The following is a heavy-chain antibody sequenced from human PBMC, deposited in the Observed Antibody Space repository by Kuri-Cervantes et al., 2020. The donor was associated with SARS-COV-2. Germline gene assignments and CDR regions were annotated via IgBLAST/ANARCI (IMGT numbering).Heavy chain of an antibody. CDR2: ISSSSSYI. Sequence: GGSLRPSCAASGFTSSSYSMNWVRQAPGKGLEWVSSISSSSSYIYYADSVKGRFTISRDNAKNSLYLQMNSLRAEDTAVYYCARDRGEDIVVVVAASAYDYWGQGTLVTVSS. D-gene: IGHD2-15*01. J-gene: IGHJ4*02. CDR1: GFTSSSYS. CDR3: ARDRGEDIVVVVAASAYDY. V-gene: IGHV3-21*01.